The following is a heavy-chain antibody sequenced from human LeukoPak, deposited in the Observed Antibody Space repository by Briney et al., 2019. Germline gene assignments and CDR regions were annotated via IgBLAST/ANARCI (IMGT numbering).Heavy chain of an antibody. D-gene: IGHD6-13*01. Sequence: SETLSLTCTVSGGSISSGDYYWSWIRQPPGKGLVWIGYIYYSGSTYYNPSLKSRVTISVDTSKNQFSLKLSSVTAADTAVYYCAREDSIAAAAYYWGQGTLVTVSS. CDR2: IYYSGST. CDR3: AREDSIAAAAYY. V-gene: IGHV4-30-4*08. J-gene: IGHJ4*02. CDR1: GGSISSGDYY.